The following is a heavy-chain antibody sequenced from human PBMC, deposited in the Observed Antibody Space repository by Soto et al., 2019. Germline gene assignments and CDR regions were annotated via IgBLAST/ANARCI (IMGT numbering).Heavy chain of an antibody. CDR3: ARPLNSYYGMGV. CDR2: IYPGDSDT. D-gene: IGHD4-4*01. J-gene: IGHJ6*02. Sequence: LGESLKISCKGSGYSFANYWIAWVRQTPGKGLEWMGIIYPGDSDTRYSPSFQGHVTISADKSISTTYLQWSSLKASDSAMYYCARPLNSYYGMGVWGQGTTVTVSS. CDR1: GYSFANYW. V-gene: IGHV5-51*01.